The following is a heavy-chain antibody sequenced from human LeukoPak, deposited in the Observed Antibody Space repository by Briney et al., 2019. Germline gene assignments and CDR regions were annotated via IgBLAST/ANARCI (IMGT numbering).Heavy chain of an antibody. Sequence: SETLSLTCTVSGGSISSGDYYWSWIRQPPGKGLEWIGYIYYSGSTYYNPSLKSRVTISVDTSKNQFSLKLSSVTAADTAVYYCASYDSSGASGYWGQGTLVTVSS. CDR1: GGSISSGDYY. J-gene: IGHJ4*02. V-gene: IGHV4-30-4*01. CDR2: IYYSGST. D-gene: IGHD3-22*01. CDR3: ASYDSSGASGY.